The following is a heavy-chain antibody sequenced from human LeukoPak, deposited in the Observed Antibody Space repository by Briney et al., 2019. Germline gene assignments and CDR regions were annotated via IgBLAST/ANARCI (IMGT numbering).Heavy chain of an antibody. CDR3: ARDSGSMATIFDAFDI. CDR2: INPNSGGT. CDR1: GYTFTGYY. Sequence: GASVKVSCKASGYTFTGYYMHWVRQAPGQGLEWMGWINPNSGGTNYAQKFQGRVTMTRDTSISTAYMELSRLRSDDTAVYYCARDSGSMATIFDAFDIWGQGTMVTVSS. J-gene: IGHJ3*02. D-gene: IGHD5-24*01. V-gene: IGHV1-2*02.